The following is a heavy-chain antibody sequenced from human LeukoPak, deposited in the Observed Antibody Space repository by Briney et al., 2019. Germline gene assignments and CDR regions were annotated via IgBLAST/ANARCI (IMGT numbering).Heavy chain of an antibody. CDR2: IKEDGSEK. Sequence: GGSLRLSCAASGFTFSSYWMNWVRQAPGKGLEWVANIKEDGSEKYYVDSVKGRFTISRDNAKNSLYLQMNSLRAEDTAVYYCARDPSSLRDSFAYWGQGTLVTVSS. J-gene: IGHJ4*02. V-gene: IGHV3-7*01. CDR3: ARDPSSLRDSFAY. CDR1: GFTFSSYW.